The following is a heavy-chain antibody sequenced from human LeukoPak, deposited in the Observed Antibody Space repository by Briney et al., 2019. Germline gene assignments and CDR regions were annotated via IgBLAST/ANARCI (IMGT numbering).Heavy chain of an antibody. CDR3: AGMRLTVVTPYYYYYMDV. Sequence: GASVKVSCKASGGTFSSYAISWVRQAPGQGLEWMGRIIPIFDTANYAQKFQGRVTITADESTSTAYMDLSSLRSEDTAVYYCAGMRLTVVTPYYYYYMDVWGKGTTVTVSS. V-gene: IGHV1-69*13. CDR2: IIPIFDTA. J-gene: IGHJ6*03. D-gene: IGHD4-23*01. CDR1: GGTFSSYA.